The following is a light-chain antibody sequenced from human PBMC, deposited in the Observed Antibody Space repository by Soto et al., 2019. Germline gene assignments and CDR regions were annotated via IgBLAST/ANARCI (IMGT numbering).Light chain of an antibody. Sequence: VLTRSPDTLSVSPGEGATLSVRAGQSVSIPLAWYHQKPGQAPRLLIHGASTRATGFPARFSGRGSGTQFPPTISNLEPEDLAVYYCQQRSYPTPFAQGPRWRL. J-gene: IGKJ5*01. V-gene: IGKV3-15*01. CDR2: GAS. CDR3: QQRSYPTP. CDR1: QSVSIP.